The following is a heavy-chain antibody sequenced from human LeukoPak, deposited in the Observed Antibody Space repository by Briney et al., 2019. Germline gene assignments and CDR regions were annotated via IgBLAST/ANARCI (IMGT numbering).Heavy chain of an antibody. CDR3: ARAHSSSLAWFDP. V-gene: IGHV3-21*01. D-gene: IGHD6-13*01. J-gene: IGHJ5*02. Sequence: GGSLRLSCAASGFTFSSYSMNWVRQAPGKGLEWVSSISSSSSYIYYADSVKGRFTISRGNAKNSLYLQMNSLRAEDTAVYYCARAHSSSLAWFDPWGQGTLVTVSS. CDR1: GFTFSSYS. CDR2: ISSSSSYI.